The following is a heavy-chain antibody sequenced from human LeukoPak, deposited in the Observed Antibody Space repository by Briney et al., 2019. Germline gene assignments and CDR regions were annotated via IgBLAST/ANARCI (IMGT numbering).Heavy chain of an antibody. V-gene: IGHV3-74*01. CDR1: GFTITNSW. D-gene: IGHD4-17*01. CDR3: AREADNGDYPMNS. Sequence: PGGSLRLSCAASGFTITNSWMHWVRQAPGKGLVWVSRISSGGSSLDYADSVKGRFTISRDIAKNTLYLQMSSLRPEDTAVYYCAREADNGDYPMNSWGQGTLVSVSS. J-gene: IGHJ4*02. CDR2: ISSGGSSL.